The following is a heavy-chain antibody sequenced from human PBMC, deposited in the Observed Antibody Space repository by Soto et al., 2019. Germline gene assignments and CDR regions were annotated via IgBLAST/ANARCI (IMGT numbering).Heavy chain of an antibody. CDR3: ARGAADTAMVDS. D-gene: IGHD5-18*01. CDR1: GGSFSGYY. CDR2: INHSGST. Sequence: PSETLSLTCAVYGGSFSGYYWSWIRQPPGKGLEWIGEINHSGSTNYNPSLKSRVTISVDTSKNQFSLKLSSVTAADTAVYYCARGAADTAMVDSWGQGTLVTVYS. J-gene: IGHJ4*02. V-gene: IGHV4-34*01.